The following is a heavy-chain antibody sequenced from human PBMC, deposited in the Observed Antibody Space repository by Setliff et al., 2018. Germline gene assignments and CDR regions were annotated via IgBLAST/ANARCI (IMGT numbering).Heavy chain of an antibody. D-gene: IGHD3-9*01. J-gene: IGHJ4*02. CDR1: GASVSGNSYY. Sequence: SETLSLTCTVSGASVSGNSYYWGWIRQPPGKGLEWIGSMYYGGGGSTYYNASLKSRVTISVDTSKNQFSLKLNSVTAADTDVYYCARAPRYFDPTGSYFDYWGQGTLVTVSS. V-gene: IGHV4-39*07. CDR2: MYYGGGGST. CDR3: ARAPRYFDPTGSYFDY.